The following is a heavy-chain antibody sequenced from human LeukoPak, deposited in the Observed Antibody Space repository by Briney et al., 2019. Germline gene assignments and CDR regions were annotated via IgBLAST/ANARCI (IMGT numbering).Heavy chain of an antibody. J-gene: IGHJ4*02. CDR2: IYHSGST. Sequence: SETLSLTCTVSGGSISSYYWTWIRQPPGKGLEWIGNIYHSGSTNNNPSLKSRVTILVDTSKNQFSLKLSSVTAADTAVYYCARYGASSDYDFRRPSFFDSWGQGTLITVSS. D-gene: IGHD5-12*01. CDR1: GGSISSYY. V-gene: IGHV4-59*08. CDR3: ARYGASSDYDFRRPSFFDS.